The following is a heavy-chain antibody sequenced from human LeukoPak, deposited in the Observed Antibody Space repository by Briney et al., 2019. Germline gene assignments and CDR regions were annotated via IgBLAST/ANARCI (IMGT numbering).Heavy chain of an antibody. J-gene: IGHJ4*02. D-gene: IGHD6-13*01. CDR2: IYHSGST. V-gene: IGHV4-38-2*01. Sequence: SETLSLTCAVSGYSINSGYYWGWIRQPPGKGLEWIGSIYHSGSTYYNPSLKSRVTISVDTSKNQFSLKLSSLTAADTAVYYCASVAAAGNVDYWGQGTLVTVSS. CDR1: GYSINSGYY. CDR3: ASVAAAGNVDY.